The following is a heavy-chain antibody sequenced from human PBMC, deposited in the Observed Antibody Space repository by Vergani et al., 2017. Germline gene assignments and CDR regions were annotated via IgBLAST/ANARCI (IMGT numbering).Heavy chain of an antibody. D-gene: IGHD4-11*01. Sequence: QVQLQQWGGGLLKPSETLSLTCVVNGGSFTSYHWTWIRQSPGEGLEGVGDIDHTGRPDYNRSLKCRLTISVDKSRNQFSLKLNSVTATDQAIYFCARVNTETNGHLYYFYHMYVLGQGTAVTVS. V-gene: IGHV4-34*01. CDR2: IDHTGRP. J-gene: IGHJ6*03. CDR3: ARVNTETNGHLYYFYHMYV. CDR1: GGSFTSYH.